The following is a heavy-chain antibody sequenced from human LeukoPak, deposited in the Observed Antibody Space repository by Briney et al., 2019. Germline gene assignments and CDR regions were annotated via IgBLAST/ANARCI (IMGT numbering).Heavy chain of an antibody. CDR3: ARARLTVSDGFDY. CDR1: GFTFSSYS. J-gene: IGHJ4*02. CDR2: ISSSSSSI. Sequence: GGSLSLSCAASGFTFSSYSMNWVREAPGKGLEWVSYISSSSSSIYYADSVKGRFTISRDNAKKSLYPQMDSLRDEDTAVYYCARARLTVSDGFDYWGQGTLVTVSS. D-gene: IGHD6-19*01. V-gene: IGHV3-48*02.